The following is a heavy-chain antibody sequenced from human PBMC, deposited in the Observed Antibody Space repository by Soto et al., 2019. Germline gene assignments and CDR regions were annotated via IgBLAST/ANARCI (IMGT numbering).Heavy chain of an antibody. J-gene: IGHJ6*02. CDR3: ATGSFTSAGGRIGYHYNAMDV. D-gene: IGHD1-1*01. CDR2: IIPIFGPA. V-gene: IGHV1-69*01. CDR1: GGTFSSHS. Sequence: QVQLVQSGAEVKKPGSSGKVSCKSSGGTFSSHSINWVRQAPGQGLEWMGGIIPIFGPANFAKKFQGRVTITADESTTTAYMELNSMTYEDTAVYYCATGSFTSAGGRIGYHYNAMDVWGQGTTVTVSS.